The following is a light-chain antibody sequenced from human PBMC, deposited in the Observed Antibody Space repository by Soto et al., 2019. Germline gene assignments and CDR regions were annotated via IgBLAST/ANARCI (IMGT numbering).Light chain of an antibody. J-gene: IGKJ1*01. Sequence: EIVLTHSPGTLSLSPVERATLACRASQSVSSSYLAWYQQKPGQAPRLLIYAASSRATGIPDRFSGSGSGTDFTLTITRLEPEDFAVYYCQQYDTSPWTFGQGTKVDIK. CDR2: AAS. V-gene: IGKV3-20*01. CDR3: QQYDTSPWT. CDR1: QSVSSSY.